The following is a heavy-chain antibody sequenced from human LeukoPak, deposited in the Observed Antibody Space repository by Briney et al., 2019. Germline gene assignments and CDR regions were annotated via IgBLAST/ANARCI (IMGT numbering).Heavy chain of an antibody. Sequence: GASVKVSCKASGGTFSSYAISWVRQAPGQGLEWMGRIIPILGIANYAQKFQGRVTITADKSTSTAYTELSSLRSEDTAVYYCARDLSYFDYWGQGTLVTVSS. CDR2: IIPILGIA. CDR3: ARDLSYFDY. J-gene: IGHJ4*02. CDR1: GGTFSSYA. V-gene: IGHV1-69*04.